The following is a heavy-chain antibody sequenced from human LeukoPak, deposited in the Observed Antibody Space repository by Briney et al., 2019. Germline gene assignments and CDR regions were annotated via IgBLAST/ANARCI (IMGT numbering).Heavy chain of an antibody. D-gene: IGHD3-22*01. V-gene: IGHV3-15*01. Sequence: GGSLRLSCAASGFTFSNAWMSWVRQAPGKGLEWVGRIRSKSVGGTADYAAPGKGRFTISRDDSKNTLYLQMNSLKTEDTAMYYCTTDFGYYDTSGFPHWGQGTLVTVSS. J-gene: IGHJ4*02. CDR2: IRSKSVGGTA. CDR3: TTDFGYYDTSGFPH. CDR1: GFTFSNAW.